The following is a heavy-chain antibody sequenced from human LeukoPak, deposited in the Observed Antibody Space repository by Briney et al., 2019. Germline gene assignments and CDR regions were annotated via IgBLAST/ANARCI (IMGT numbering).Heavy chain of an antibody. CDR2: IKQDGSEK. Sequence: GGSLRLSCAASGFTFSSYWTSWVRQAPGKGLEWVANIKQDGSEKYYVDSVKGRFTISRDNAKNSLYLQMNSLRAEDTAVYYCARVRYCSSTSCPRGYYYMDVWGKGTTVTVSS. J-gene: IGHJ6*03. CDR3: ARVRYCSSTSCPRGYYYMDV. D-gene: IGHD2-2*01. V-gene: IGHV3-7*01. CDR1: GFTFSSYW.